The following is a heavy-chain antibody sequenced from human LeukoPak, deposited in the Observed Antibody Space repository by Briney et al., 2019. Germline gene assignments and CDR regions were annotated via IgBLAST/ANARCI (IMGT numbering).Heavy chain of an antibody. J-gene: IGHJ6*03. V-gene: IGHV3-30*02. CDR3: AKGYCSSTSCHPRDYYYYMDV. CDR1: GFTFSSYG. D-gene: IGHD2-2*01. CDR2: IRYDGSNK. Sequence: GGSLRLSCAASGFTFSSYGMHWGRQAPGKGLEWVAFIRYDGSNKYYADSVKGRFTISRDNSKNTLYLQMNSLRAEDTAVYYCAKGYCSSTSCHPRDYYYYMDVWGKGTTVTVSS.